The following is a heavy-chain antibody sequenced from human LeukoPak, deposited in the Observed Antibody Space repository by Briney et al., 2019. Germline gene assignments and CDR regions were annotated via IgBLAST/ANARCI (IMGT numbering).Heavy chain of an antibody. CDR1: GFTFSSYA. J-gene: IGHJ4*02. Sequence: GSLRLSCAASGFTFSSYAMSWVRQPPGKGLEWIGEINHSGSTNYNPSLKSRVTISVDTSKNQFSLKLSSVTAADTAVYYCARVAQKTYYYGSGSYYPPYYFDYWGQGTLVTVSS. D-gene: IGHD3-10*01. CDR2: INHSGST. CDR3: ARVAQKTYYYGSGSYYPPYYFDY. V-gene: IGHV4-34*01.